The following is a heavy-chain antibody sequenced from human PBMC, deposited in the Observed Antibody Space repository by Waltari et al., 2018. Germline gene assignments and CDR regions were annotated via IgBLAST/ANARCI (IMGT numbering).Heavy chain of an antibody. Sequence: QAQLVESGGGLVRPEGSLRLSCAASGFPFGDFYMSWIRPAPGKGLEWVSSISRSGTTMAYGDSVKGRFILSRDNAKNSLSLQMNSLRAEDTAVYYCARETLVDNAFDIWGQGTLVTVSS. CDR3: ARETLVDNAFDI. J-gene: IGHJ3*02. CDR2: ISRSGTTM. D-gene: IGHD2-8*02. V-gene: IGHV3-11*04. CDR1: GFPFGDFY.